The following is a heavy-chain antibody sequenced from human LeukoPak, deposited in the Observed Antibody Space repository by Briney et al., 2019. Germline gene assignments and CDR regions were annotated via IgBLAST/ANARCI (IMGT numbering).Heavy chain of an antibody. J-gene: IGHJ4*02. Sequence: ASVKVSCKASGYTFTSYYMHWVRQAPGQGLEWMGIINPSGGSTSYAQKFQGRVTMTRDTSTSTVYMELNSLRAEDTAVYYCARDDLPALNGPSHFDYWGQGTLVTVSS. CDR1: GYTFTSYY. CDR2: INPSGGST. CDR3: ARDDLPALNGPSHFDY. D-gene: IGHD1-14*01. V-gene: IGHV1-46*01.